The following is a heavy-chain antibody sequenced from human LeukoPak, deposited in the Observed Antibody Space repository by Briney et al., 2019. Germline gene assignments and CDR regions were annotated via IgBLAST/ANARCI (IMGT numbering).Heavy chain of an antibody. V-gene: IGHV1-69-2*01. CDR1: GYTFTDYY. CDR3: ATVGVPAVPHYYYYYYMDV. Sequence: GATVKISCKASGYTFTDYYMHWVQQAPGKGLEWMGRVDPEDGETIYAEKFQGRVTITADTSTDTAYMELSSLRSEDTAVYYCATVGVPAVPHYYYYYYMDVWGKGTTVTVSS. J-gene: IGHJ6*03. CDR2: VDPEDGET. D-gene: IGHD2-2*01.